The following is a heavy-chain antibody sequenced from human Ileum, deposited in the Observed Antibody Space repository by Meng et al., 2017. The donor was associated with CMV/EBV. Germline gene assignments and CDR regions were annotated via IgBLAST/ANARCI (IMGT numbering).Heavy chain of an antibody. Sequence: SETVSLTCTVSGGSISSSSYYWGWIRQPPGKGLEWIGSIYYSGSTYYNPSLKSRVTISVDTSKNQFSLKLSSVTAADTAVYYCARQEGGYCSSTSCANWFDPWGQGTLVTVSS. CDR3: ARQEGGYCSSTSCANWFDP. V-gene: IGHV4-39*01. CDR2: IYYSGST. CDR1: GGSISSSSYY. D-gene: IGHD2-2*01. J-gene: IGHJ5*02.